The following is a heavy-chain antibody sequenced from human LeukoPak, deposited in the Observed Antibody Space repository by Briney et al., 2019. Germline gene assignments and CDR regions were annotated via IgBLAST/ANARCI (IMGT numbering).Heavy chain of an antibody. V-gene: IGHV1-46*01. CDR2: INPSGGST. CDR3: ATIHGPYCSGGSCPK. J-gene: IGHJ4*02. CDR1: GYTFTSYY. Sequence: ASVKVSCKASGYTFTSYYMHWVRQAPGQGLEWMGIINPSGGSTSYAQKFQGRVTMTRDTSTSTVYMELSSLRSEDTAVYYCATIHGPYCSGGSCPKWGQGTLVTVSS. D-gene: IGHD2-15*01.